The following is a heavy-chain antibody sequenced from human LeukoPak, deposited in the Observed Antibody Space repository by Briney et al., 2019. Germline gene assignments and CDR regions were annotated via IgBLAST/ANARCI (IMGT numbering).Heavy chain of an antibody. CDR1: GFTFSTYG. CDR2: ISGSGGFT. CDR3: AELGITMIGGV. J-gene: IGHJ6*04. D-gene: IGHD3-10*02. V-gene: IGHV3-23*01. Sequence: GGSLRLSCPASGFTFSTYGMSWVRQAPGKGLEWVSAISGSGGFTYYADSVKGRFTISRDNSKHTLYLQMNSLRAEDTAVYYCAELGITMIGGVWGKGTTVTISS.